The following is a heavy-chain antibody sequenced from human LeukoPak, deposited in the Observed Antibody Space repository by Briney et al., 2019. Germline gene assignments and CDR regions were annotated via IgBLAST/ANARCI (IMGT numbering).Heavy chain of an antibody. CDR1: GYTFTSYD. Sequence: GASVRVSCKASGYTFTSYDINWVRQATGQGLEWMGWMNPNSGNTGYAQKFQGRVTMTRNTSISTAYMELSSLRSEDTAVYYCARQTTVTFYHYWYFDLWGRGTLVTVSS. V-gene: IGHV1-8*01. J-gene: IGHJ2*01. CDR2: MNPNSGNT. CDR3: ARQTTVTFYHYWYFDL. D-gene: IGHD4-17*01.